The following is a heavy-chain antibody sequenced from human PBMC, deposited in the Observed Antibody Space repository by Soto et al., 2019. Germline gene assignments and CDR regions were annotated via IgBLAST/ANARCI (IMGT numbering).Heavy chain of an antibody. CDR1: GFTFSSYS. CDR2: ISSSSSYI. CDR3: ARGGGLRYYDSSGYSITNWYFDL. D-gene: IGHD3-22*01. J-gene: IGHJ2*01. V-gene: IGHV3-21*01. Sequence: PVGSLRLSCAASGFTFSSYSMNWVRQAPGKGLEWVSSISSSSSYIYYADSVKGRFTISRDNAKNSLYLQMNSLRAEDTAVYYCARGGGLRYYDSSGYSITNWYFDLWGRGTLVTVSS.